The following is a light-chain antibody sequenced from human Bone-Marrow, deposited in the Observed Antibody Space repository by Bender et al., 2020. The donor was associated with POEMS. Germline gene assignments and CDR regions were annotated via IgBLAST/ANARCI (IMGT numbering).Light chain of an antibody. CDR2: TND. J-gene: IGLJ3*02. CDR1: SSDVGGYNY. CDR3: AAWDDSLSGPV. Sequence: QSALTQPRSVSGSPGQSVTISCTGTSSDVGGYNYVSWYQQHPGKAPKLLIYTNDQRPSGVPDRFSGSKSGTSASLAISGLRSEDEADYHCAAWDDSLSGPVFGGGTKLTVL. V-gene: IGLV2-11*01.